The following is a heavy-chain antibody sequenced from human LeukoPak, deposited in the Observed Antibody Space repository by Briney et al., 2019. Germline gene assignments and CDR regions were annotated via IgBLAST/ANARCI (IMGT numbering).Heavy chain of an antibody. J-gene: IGHJ5*02. CDR1: GGSISSYY. CDR3: ARDLRRLQDYNWFDP. V-gene: IGHV4-59*01. D-gene: IGHD5-24*01. Sequence: TSGTLSLTCTVSGGSISSYYWSWIRQPPGKGLEWIGYIYYSGSTNYNPSLKSRVTISVDTSKNQFSLKLSSVTAADTAVYYCARDLRRLQDYNWFDPWGQGTLVTVSS. CDR2: IYYSGST.